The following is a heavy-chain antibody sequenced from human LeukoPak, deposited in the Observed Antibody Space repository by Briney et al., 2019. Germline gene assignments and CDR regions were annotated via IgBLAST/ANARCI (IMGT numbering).Heavy chain of an antibody. J-gene: IGHJ4*02. CDR2: INDSGST. CDR1: GGSFGGYY. V-gene: IGHV4-34*01. Sequence: SETLSLTCVVYGGSFGGYYWTWIRQPPGKGLEWIGEINDSGSTNYNPSLKSRVTISVDTSKNQFSLKLSSVTAADTAVYYCARGYGGNSADYWGQGTLVTVSS. D-gene: IGHD4-23*01. CDR3: ARGYGGNSADY.